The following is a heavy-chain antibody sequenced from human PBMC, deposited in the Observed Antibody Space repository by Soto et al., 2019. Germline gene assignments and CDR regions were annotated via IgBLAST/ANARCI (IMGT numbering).Heavy chain of an antibody. V-gene: IGHV1-18*01. D-gene: IGHD3-16*02. J-gene: IGHJ4*02. CDR3: ARDHAYDYIWGSYRSPGDY. CDR1: GYTFTSYG. CDR2: ISAYNGNT. Sequence: QVQLVQSGAEVKKPGASVKVSCKASGYTFTSYGISWVRQAPGQGLEWMGWISAYNGNTNYAQKLQGRVTMTTETSTSTAYMALRSLRSDDTAVYYCARDHAYDYIWGSYRSPGDYWGQGTLVTVSS.